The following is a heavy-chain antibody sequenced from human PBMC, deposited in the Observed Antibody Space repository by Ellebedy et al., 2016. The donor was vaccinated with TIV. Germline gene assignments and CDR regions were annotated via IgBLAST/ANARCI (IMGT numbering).Heavy chain of an antibody. V-gene: IGHV1-46*01. J-gene: IGHJ6*02. CDR3: ARAPSVDPHMDV. CDR1: GYTFTSYY. D-gene: IGHD6-19*01. Sequence: AASVKVSCKASGYTFTSYYMHWVRQAPGQGLEWMGIINPIAGITSSAQKFQGRVTMTSDTSTRTVYMELSSMRSEDTAVYYCARAPSVDPHMDVWGQGTTVTVSS. CDR2: INPIAGIT.